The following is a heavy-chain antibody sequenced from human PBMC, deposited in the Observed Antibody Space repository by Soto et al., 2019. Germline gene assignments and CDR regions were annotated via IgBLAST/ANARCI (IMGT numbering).Heavy chain of an antibody. CDR3: VSYFAHDGTVAANY. CDR2: INGDGSET. D-gene: IGHD3-9*01. CDR1: GFTFTTHW. J-gene: IGHJ4*02. V-gene: IGHV3-74*01. Sequence: GESLKISCAASGFTFTTHWMHWVRQVPEKGLAWVARINGDGSETTYADSVRGRLTTFRANAKKILYLQLNNLRDEDTAVYYCVSYFAHDGTVAANYWGQGTLVTVSS.